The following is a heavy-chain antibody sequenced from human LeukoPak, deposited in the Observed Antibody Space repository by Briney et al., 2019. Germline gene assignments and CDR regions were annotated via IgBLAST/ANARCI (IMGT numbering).Heavy chain of an antibody. CDR3: ARDRKLRFLEWSLDY. CDR2: IIPIFGTA. CDR1: GGTFSSYA. J-gene: IGHJ4*02. Sequence: GASVNVSCKASGGTFSSYAISWVRQAPGQGLEWMGGIIPIFGTASYAQKFQGRVTMTRDTSTSTVYMELSSLRSDDTAVYYCARDRKLRFLEWSLDYWGQGTLVTVSS. D-gene: IGHD3-3*01. V-gene: IGHV1-69*05.